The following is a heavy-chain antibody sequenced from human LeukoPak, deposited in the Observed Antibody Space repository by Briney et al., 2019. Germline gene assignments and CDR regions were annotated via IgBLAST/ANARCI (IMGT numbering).Heavy chain of an antibody. J-gene: IGHJ4*02. Sequence: PGGSLRLSCAASGFTFSSYSMNWVRQAPGKGLEWVSYISSSSSTIYYADSVKGRFTISRGNAKNSLYLQMNSLRAEDTAVYYCAREGYDFWSGYRNYFGYWGQGTLVTVSS. CDR3: AREGYDFWSGYRNYFGY. V-gene: IGHV3-48*01. D-gene: IGHD3-3*01. CDR2: ISSSSSTI. CDR1: GFTFSSYS.